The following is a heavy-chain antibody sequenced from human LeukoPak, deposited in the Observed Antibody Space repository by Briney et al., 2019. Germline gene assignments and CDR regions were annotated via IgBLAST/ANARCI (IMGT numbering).Heavy chain of an antibody. D-gene: IGHD1-26*01. V-gene: IGHV3-66*01. CDR2: IYSGGST. CDR1: GSTVSSNY. CDR3: AREGPTPWEPTSGFGY. Sequence: GGSLRLSCAASGSTVSSNYMSWVRQAPGKGLEWVSVIYSGGSTYYADSVKGRFTISRDNSKNTLYLQMNSLRAEDTAVYYCAREGPTPWEPTSGFGYWGQGTLVTVSS. J-gene: IGHJ4*02.